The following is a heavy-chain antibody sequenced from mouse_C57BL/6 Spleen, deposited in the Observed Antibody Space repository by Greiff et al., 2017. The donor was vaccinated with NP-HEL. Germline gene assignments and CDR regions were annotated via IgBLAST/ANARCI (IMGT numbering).Heavy chain of an antibody. CDR3: ARPFYYGSSPLDY. Sequence: EVQLQQSGAELVKPGASVKLSCTASGFNIKDYYMHWVKQRTEQGLEWIGRVDPEDGATKYAPKFQGKATLTADTSSNTAYLQLSSLTSEDTAVYYCARPFYYGSSPLDYWGQGTTLTVSA. CDR2: VDPEDGAT. D-gene: IGHD1-1*01. J-gene: IGHJ2*01. CDR1: GFNIKDYY. V-gene: IGHV14-2*01.